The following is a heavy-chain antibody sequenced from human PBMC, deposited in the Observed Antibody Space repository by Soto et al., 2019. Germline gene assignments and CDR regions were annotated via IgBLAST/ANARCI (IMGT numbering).Heavy chain of an antibody. CDR1: GGSISSSNW. V-gene: IGHV4-4*02. D-gene: IGHD6-19*01. CDR3: ATVSGWYDY. J-gene: IGHJ4*02. CDR2: IYHSGST. Sequence: SETLSLTCAVSGGSISSSNWWSWVRQPPGKGLEWIGEIYHSGSTNYNPSLEIRVTLSVDKSKNQFSLKLSSVTAVDTAVYYCATVSGWYDYWGQGTLVTVSS.